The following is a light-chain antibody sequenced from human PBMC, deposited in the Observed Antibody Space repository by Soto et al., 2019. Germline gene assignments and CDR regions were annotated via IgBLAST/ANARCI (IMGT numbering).Light chain of an antibody. CDR3: AAWDDSLNGVV. V-gene: IGLV1-36*01. Sequence: QSVLTQPPSVSEAPRQRVTISCSGSSSNIGNNAVNWYQQLPGKAPKLLIYYDDLLPSGVSDRFSGSKSGTSASLASSGLQSEDEADYYCAAWDDSLNGVVFGGVTKLTVL. J-gene: IGLJ2*01. CDR2: YDD. CDR1: SSNIGNNA.